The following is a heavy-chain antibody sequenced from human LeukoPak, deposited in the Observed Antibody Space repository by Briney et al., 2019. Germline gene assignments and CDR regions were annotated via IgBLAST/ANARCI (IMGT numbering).Heavy chain of an antibody. V-gene: IGHV3-33*01. CDR1: GFTFSSYG. D-gene: IGHD2-8*01. J-gene: IGHJ6*03. CDR2: IWYDGSNK. Sequence: PGGSLRLSCAASGFTFSSYGMPWVRQAPGKGLEWVAVIWYDGSNKYYADSVKGRFTISRDNSKNTLYLQMNSLRAEDTAVYYCARDPRMLYLGYYYYYMDVWGKGTTVIVSS. CDR3: ARDPRMLYLGYYYYYMDV.